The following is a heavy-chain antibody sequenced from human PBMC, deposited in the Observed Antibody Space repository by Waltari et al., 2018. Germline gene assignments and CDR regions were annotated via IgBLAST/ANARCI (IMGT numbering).Heavy chain of an antibody. V-gene: IGHV4-59*01. CDR3: ARGGGGDWEWFDP. D-gene: IGHD2-21*02. CDR1: GCSLSGFY. CDR2: IYYTGST. J-gene: IGHJ5*02. Sequence: QVQLQESGPSPLQPSETLSLICTVPGCSLSGFYWSWVRQPPGKGVDWIGYIYYTGSTNFNPPLKSRVTMSVDTSKNQFSLKLSSVTAADTAFYYCARGGGGDWEWFDPWGQGTLVTVSS.